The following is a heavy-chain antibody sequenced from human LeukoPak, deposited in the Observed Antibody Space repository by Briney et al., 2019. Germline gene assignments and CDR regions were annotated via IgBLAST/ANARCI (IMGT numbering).Heavy chain of an antibody. V-gene: IGHV3-74*01. CDR1: GFTFSTYW. CDR3: AREAAVAGIYFDS. CDR2: ISYDGSST. D-gene: IGHD6-19*01. Sequence: GGSLRLSCVASGFTFSTYWMHWVRQAPGKGRVWVSRISYDGSSTNYADSVKGRFSISRDNAKNTVYLQMNSLRAEDTAVCYCAREAAVAGIYFDSWGQGTLVTVSS. J-gene: IGHJ4*02.